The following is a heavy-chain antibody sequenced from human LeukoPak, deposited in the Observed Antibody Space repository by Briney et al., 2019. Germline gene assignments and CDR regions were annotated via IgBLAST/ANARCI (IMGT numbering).Heavy chain of an antibody. Sequence: ASVKVSCKASGYTFTSYGISWVRQAPGQGLEWMGRISAYNGNTNYAQKLQGRVTMTTDTSTSTAYMELRSLRSDDTAVYYCARSNGIQLWTYYFDYWGQGTLVTVSS. D-gene: IGHD5-18*01. V-gene: IGHV1-18*01. CDR1: GYTFTSYG. CDR2: ISAYNGNT. J-gene: IGHJ4*02. CDR3: ARSNGIQLWTYYFDY.